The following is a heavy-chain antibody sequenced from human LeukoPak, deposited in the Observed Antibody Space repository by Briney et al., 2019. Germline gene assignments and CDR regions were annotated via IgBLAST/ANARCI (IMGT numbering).Heavy chain of an antibody. CDR2: LFDSVNT. J-gene: IGHJ4*02. Sequence: SETLSLTCTVSGGSICSHYWSWIRQPPGKGLEWIAYLFDSVNTKDNPSLQSRLTLSADTSKNQFSLRLSSVTAADTAVYYCATIKRGSIFGYFDFWGQGIKVTVSS. D-gene: IGHD5-18*01. CDR1: GGSICSHY. CDR3: ATIKRGSIFGYFDF. V-gene: IGHV4-59*11.